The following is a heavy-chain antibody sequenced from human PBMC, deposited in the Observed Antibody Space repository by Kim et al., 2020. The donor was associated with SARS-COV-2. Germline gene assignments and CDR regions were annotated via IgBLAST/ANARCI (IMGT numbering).Heavy chain of an antibody. CDR1: GFTFDDYA. CDR3: AKEGRGYSYGSLDY. Sequence: GGSLRLSCAASGFTFDDYAMHWVRQAPGKGLEWVSGISWNSGSIGYADSVKGRFTISRDNAKNSLYLQMNSLRAEDTALYYCAKEGRGYSYGSLDYWGQGTLVTVSS. J-gene: IGHJ4*02. CDR2: ISWNSGSI. D-gene: IGHD5-18*01. V-gene: IGHV3-9*01.